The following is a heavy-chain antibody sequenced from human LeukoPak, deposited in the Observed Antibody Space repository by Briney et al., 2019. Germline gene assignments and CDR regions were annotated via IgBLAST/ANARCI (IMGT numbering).Heavy chain of an antibody. D-gene: IGHD3-16*01. CDR1: GFTFSSFP. CDR3: ARSLIPGRWYFDL. V-gene: IGHV3-30*04. Sequence: GESLRLSCAVSGFTFSSFPFHWVRQAPGKGLEWVAAISTDGSYKYHGDSVKGRFTISRDNPMTTLYLQMNGLRPDDTAVYYCARSLIPGRWYFDLWGRGTLVTVSS. J-gene: IGHJ2*01. CDR2: ISTDGSYK.